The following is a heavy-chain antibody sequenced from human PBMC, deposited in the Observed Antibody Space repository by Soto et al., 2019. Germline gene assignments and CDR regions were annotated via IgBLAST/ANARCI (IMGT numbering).Heavy chain of an antibody. CDR2: INAGSGNT. J-gene: IGHJ6*02. CDR3: ATSYSHYYYGMDV. D-gene: IGHD6-13*01. CDR1: GYTFTSYA. V-gene: IGHV1-3*01. Sequence: ASVKVSCKASGYTFTSYAMHWVRQAPGQRLEWMGWINAGSGNTKYSQKFQGRVTITRDTSASTAYMELSSLRSEDTAVYYCATSYSHYYYGMDVWGQGTTVTVSS.